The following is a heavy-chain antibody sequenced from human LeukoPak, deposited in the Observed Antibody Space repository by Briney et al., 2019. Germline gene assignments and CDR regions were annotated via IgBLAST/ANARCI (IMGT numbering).Heavy chain of an antibody. Sequence: ASVKVSCKASGYTFTSYYMHWVRQAPGQGLERMGIINPSGGSTSYAQKLQSRVTMTTDTSTSTAYMELRSLRSDDTAVYYCARVKYDFWSGLHPFDYWGQGTLVTVSS. CDR1: GYTFTSYY. J-gene: IGHJ4*02. CDR3: ARVKYDFWSGLHPFDY. V-gene: IGHV1-46*01. CDR2: INPSGGST. D-gene: IGHD3-3*01.